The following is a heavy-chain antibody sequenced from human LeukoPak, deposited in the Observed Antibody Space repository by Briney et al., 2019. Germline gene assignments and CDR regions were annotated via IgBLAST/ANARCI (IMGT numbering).Heavy chain of an antibody. CDR3: ARDMSSSCREY. V-gene: IGHV1-69*04. CDR1: GGTFSSYA. J-gene: IGHJ4*02. Sequence: SVKVSCKASGGTFSSYAISWVRQAPGQGLEWMGRIIPILGIANYAQKFQGRVTMTTDTSTSTVYMELRSLRSDDTAVYYCARDMSSSCREYWGQGTLVTVSS. D-gene: IGHD6-13*01. CDR2: IIPILGIA.